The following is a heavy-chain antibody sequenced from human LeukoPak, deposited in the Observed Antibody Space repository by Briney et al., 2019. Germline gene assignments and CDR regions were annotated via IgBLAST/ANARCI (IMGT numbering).Heavy chain of an antibody. J-gene: IGHJ5*02. Sequence: GESLKISCKGSGYSFTSYWIGWVRQMPGKGLEWMGIIYPGDSDTRYSPSFQGQVTISADKSISTAYLQWSSLKASDTAMYYCARQWALYYDILTGYYGVPNWFDPWGQGTLVTVSS. CDR3: ARQWALYYDILTGYYGVPNWFDP. CDR2: IYPGDSDT. V-gene: IGHV5-51*01. CDR1: GYSFTSYW. D-gene: IGHD3-9*01.